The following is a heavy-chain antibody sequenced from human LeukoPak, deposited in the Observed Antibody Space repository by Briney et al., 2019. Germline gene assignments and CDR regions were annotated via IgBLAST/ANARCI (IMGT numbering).Heavy chain of an antibody. J-gene: IGHJ2*01. CDR3: ASRGYSYGYWPRAWYFDL. D-gene: IGHD5-18*01. Sequence: PGGSLRLSCAASGFTFSSYGMHWVRQAPGKGPEWVAVISYDGSNKYYADSVKGRFTISRDNSKNTLYLQMNSLRAEDTAVYYCASRGYSYGYWPRAWYFDLWGRGTLVTVSS. V-gene: IGHV3-30*03. CDR1: GFTFSSYG. CDR2: ISYDGSNK.